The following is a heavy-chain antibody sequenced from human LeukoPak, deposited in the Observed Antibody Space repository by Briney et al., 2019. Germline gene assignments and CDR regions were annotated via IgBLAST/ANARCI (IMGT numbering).Heavy chain of an antibody. CDR3: AKRSGASYGYFDY. Sequence: PGGSLRLSCAASGFTFSNAWMSWVRQAPGKGLEWVGRIKSKTDGGTTDYAAPVKGRFTISRDDSKNTLYLQMNSLKTEDTAVYYCAKRSGASYGYFDYWGQGTLVTVSS. D-gene: IGHD1-26*01. CDR2: IKSKTDGGTT. CDR1: GFTFSNAW. V-gene: IGHV3-15*01. J-gene: IGHJ4*02.